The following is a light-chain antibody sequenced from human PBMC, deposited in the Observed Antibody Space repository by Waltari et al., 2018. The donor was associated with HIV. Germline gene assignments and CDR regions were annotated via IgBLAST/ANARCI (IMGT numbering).Light chain of an antibody. CDR3: QQYDSTPFT. J-gene: IGKJ4*02. CDR2: WVS. V-gene: IGKV4-1*01. CDR1: QSMVNSSNNNNY. Sequence: IVVNQSPDSLAVFLGESATINCKSSQSMVNSSNNNNYLAWYQQKPGQPPGLLIYWVSTRATGVPDRFSGSGSATDFTLTISSLQAEDVAVYYCQQYDSTPFTFGGGTQVEIK.